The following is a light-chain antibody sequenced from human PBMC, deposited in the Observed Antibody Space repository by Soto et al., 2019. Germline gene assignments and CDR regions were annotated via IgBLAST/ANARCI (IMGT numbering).Light chain of an antibody. CDR1: NSDAGNSNI. J-gene: IGLJ2*01. Sequence: QSALTQPASVSGSPGESITISCTGTNSDAGNSNIVSWYQQYPGKAPKLVIYEGTKRPSGVSDRFSGSSSGNTASLTISGLQAEDEADYYCCSYTGSLFGGGTKLTVL. V-gene: IGLV2-23*01. CDR2: EGT. CDR3: CSYTGSL.